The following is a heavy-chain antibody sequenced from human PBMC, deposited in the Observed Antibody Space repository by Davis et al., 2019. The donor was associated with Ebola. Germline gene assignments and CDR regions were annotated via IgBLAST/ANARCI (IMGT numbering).Heavy chain of an antibody. J-gene: IGHJ5*02. CDR2: IDPSDSYT. CDR1: GYSFTSYW. CDR3: ARRDCSGGSCYYSLWFDP. D-gene: IGHD2-15*01. Sequence: GESLKISCKGSGYSFTSYWIAWVRQMPGKGLEWMGRIDPSDSYTNYNPSFQGHVTISADKSISTAYLQWSSLKASDTAMYYCARRDCSGGSCYYSLWFDPWGQGTLVTVSS. V-gene: IGHV5-10-1*01.